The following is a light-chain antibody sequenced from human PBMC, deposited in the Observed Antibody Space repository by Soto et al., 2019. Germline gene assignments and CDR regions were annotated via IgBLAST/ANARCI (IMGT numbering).Light chain of an antibody. V-gene: IGLV1-40*01. CDR1: SSNIGAGYD. J-gene: IGLJ1*01. CDR3: QSNDNGLSGSDV. Sequence: QSVLTQPPSVSGAPGQRVTISCTGSSSNIGAGYDVNWCQQLPETAPKLLIFGDSNRPSGVPDRFSGSKSGTSASLVITGLQADDEADYYCQSNDNGLSGSDVFGTGTKVTVL. CDR2: GDS.